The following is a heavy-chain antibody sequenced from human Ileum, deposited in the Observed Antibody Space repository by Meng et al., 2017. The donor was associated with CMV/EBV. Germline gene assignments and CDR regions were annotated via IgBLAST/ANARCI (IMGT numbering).Heavy chain of an antibody. Sequence: GSLRLSCTVSGGPLTFYYWSWLRQSPGKGLEWLGYIYYNGGTTYSPSLEGRVTMSVDTSKSQFSLSLSSVTAADTAIYYCARSFDTSAWYYRFWFDS. D-gene: IGHD6-19*01. V-gene: IGHV4-59*01. CDR3: ARSFDTSAWYYRFWFDS. CDR2: IYYNGGT. J-gene: IGHJ5*01. CDR1: GGPLTFYY.